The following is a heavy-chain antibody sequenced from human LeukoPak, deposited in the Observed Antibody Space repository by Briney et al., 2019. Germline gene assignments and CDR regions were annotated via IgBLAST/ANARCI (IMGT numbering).Heavy chain of an antibody. CDR2: ISSSGSTI. V-gene: IGHV3-48*03. D-gene: IGHD3-22*01. CDR1: GFTFSSYE. J-gene: IGHJ3*02. Sequence: GGSLRLSCAASGFTFSSYEMNWVRQAPGKGLEWVSYISSSGSTIYYADSVKGRFTISRDNAKNSLYLQMNSLRAEDTALYYCARDYYDSSGPHDAFDIWGQGTMVTVSS. CDR3: ARDYYDSSGPHDAFDI.